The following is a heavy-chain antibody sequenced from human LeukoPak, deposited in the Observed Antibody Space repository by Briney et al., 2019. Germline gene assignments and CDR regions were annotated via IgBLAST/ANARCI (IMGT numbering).Heavy chain of an antibody. CDR1: GFTFGDYA. CDR2: IRSKAYGGTT. Sequence: GGSLRLSCTASGFTFGDYAMSWVRQAPGKGLEWVGFIRSKAYGGTTEYAASVKGRFTISRDDSKSIAYLQMNSLRAEDTAVYYCARGVRIVAGKFRRDYYMDVWGKGTTVTVFS. V-gene: IGHV3-49*04. CDR3: ARGVRIVAGKFRRDYYMDV. D-gene: IGHD6-19*01. J-gene: IGHJ6*03.